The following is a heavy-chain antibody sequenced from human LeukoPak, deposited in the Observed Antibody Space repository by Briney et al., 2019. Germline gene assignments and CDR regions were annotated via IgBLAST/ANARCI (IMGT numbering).Heavy chain of an antibody. Sequence: GESLKISCSGVGYSFTTYWITWVRQVPGKGLEWVGMIYPRDSDTRYSPSFEGQVTMSADRSTRTAFLQWSSLKASDTAIYYCARTFPGGGYPMRDEMWGLGTQVIVSA. CDR3: ARTFPGGGYPMRDEM. CDR2: IYPRDSDT. CDR1: GYSFTTYW. D-gene: IGHD5-18*01. J-gene: IGHJ4*02. V-gene: IGHV5-51*01.